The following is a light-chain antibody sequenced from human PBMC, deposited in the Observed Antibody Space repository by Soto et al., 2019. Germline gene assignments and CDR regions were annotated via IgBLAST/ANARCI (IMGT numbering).Light chain of an antibody. J-gene: IGKJ2*01. CDR1: QSVSYNY. CDR2: GAS. Sequence: EIGLTQSPGTLSFSPGERAALSCRASQSVSYNYLAWYQQKPGQAHRLLIYGASFRATGIPDRFSGSGSGTDFTLTITRLEPDDLAVYDCQQYVTSPPYTFGQGTKLEIK. V-gene: IGKV3-20*01. CDR3: QQYVTSPPYT.